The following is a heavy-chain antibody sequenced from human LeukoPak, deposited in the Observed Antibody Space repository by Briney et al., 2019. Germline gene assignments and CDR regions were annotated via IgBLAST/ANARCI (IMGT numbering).Heavy chain of an antibody. J-gene: IGHJ6*03. V-gene: IGHV4-59*12. CDR2: IYYSGST. CDR3: ARESYGDYRYYYMDV. Sequence: SETLSLTCTVSGYSISSSYYWSWIRQPPGKGLEWIGYIYYSGSTNYNPSLKSRVTISVDTSKNQFSLKLSSVTAADTAVYYCARESYGDYRYYYMDVWGKGTTVTISS. CDR1: GYSISSSYY. D-gene: IGHD4-17*01.